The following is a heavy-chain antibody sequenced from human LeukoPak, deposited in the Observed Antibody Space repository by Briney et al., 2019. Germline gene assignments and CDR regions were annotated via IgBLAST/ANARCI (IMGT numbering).Heavy chain of an antibody. Sequence: ASVKVSCKASGGTFSSHAISWVRQAPGQGLEWMGGIIPIFGTANYAQKFQGRVTITADESTSTAYMELSSLRSEDTAVYYCARDRGPRGYSYGYRWYFDLWGRGTLVTVSS. J-gene: IGHJ2*01. D-gene: IGHD5-18*01. CDR1: GGTFSSHA. CDR2: IIPIFGTA. V-gene: IGHV1-69*13. CDR3: ARDRGPRGYSYGYRWYFDL.